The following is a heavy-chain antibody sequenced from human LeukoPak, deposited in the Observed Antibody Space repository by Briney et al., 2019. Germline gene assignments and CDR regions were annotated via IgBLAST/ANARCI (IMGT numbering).Heavy chain of an antibody. CDR3: ARGQRKVGAIDY. D-gene: IGHD1-26*01. V-gene: IGHV3-74*01. J-gene: IGHJ4*02. CDR1: GFTFSSYW. CDR2: INSDGSST. Sequence: GGSLRLSCAASGFTFSSYWMHWVRQAPGKGLVWVSRINSDGSSTSYADSVKGRFTISRANAKNTLYLQMNSLRAEDTAVYYCARGQRKVGAIDYWGQGTLVTVSS.